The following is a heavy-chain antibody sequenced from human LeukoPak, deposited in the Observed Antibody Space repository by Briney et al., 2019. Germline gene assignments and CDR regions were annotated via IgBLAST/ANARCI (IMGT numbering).Heavy chain of an antibody. Sequence: PGGSLRLSCAASGFTFSSYSMNWVRQAPGKGLEWVSSISSSSSYIYYADSVKGRFTISRDNAKNSLYLQMNSLRAEDTAVYYCARRNDYVWGSYRLDAFDIWGQGTMVTVSS. J-gene: IGHJ3*02. V-gene: IGHV3-21*01. D-gene: IGHD3-16*02. CDR1: GFTFSSYS. CDR2: ISSSSSYI. CDR3: ARRNDYVWGSYRLDAFDI.